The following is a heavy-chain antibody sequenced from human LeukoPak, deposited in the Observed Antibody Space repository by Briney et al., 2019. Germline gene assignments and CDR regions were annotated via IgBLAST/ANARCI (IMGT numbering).Heavy chain of an antibody. Sequence: SETLSLTCTGSGGSISSSSYYWGWIRQPPGKGLERIGSIYYSGSTYYNPSLKSRVTISVDTSKNQFSLKLSSVTAADTAVYYSARAVAGLDPWGQGTLVTVSS. J-gene: IGHJ5*02. D-gene: IGHD6-19*01. CDR3: ARAVAGLDP. CDR2: IYYSGST. V-gene: IGHV4-39*01. CDR1: GGSISSSSYY.